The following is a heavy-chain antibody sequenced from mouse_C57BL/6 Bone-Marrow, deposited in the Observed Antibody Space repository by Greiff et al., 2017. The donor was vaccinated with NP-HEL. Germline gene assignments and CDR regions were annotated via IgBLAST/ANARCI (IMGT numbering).Heavy chain of an antibody. J-gene: IGHJ2*01. CDR2: IYPGSGNT. D-gene: IGHD1-1*01. V-gene: IGHV1-66*01. CDR3: ARDYYGSSRGYYFDY. CDR1: GYSFTSYY. Sequence: QVQLQQSGPELVKPGASVKISCKASGYSFTSYYIHWVKQRPGQGLEWIGWIYPGSGNTKYNEKFKGKATLTADTSSSTAYMQLSSLTSEDSAVYYCARDYYGSSRGYYFDYWGQGTTLTVSS.